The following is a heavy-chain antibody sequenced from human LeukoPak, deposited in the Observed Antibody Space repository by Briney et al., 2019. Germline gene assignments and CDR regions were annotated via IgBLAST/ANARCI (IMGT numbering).Heavy chain of an antibody. CDR3: AKAGGYYPLRYFDY. Sequence: GRSLRLSCAASGFTFSSYAMSWVRQAPGKGLELVASISGSGGSTHHADSVKGRFTVSRDDSKDTLHLQMNSLRAEDTAVYYCAKAGGYYPLRYFDYWGQGTLVTVSS. CDR1: GFTFSSYA. V-gene: IGHV3-23*01. J-gene: IGHJ4*02. CDR2: ISGSGGST. D-gene: IGHD3-3*01.